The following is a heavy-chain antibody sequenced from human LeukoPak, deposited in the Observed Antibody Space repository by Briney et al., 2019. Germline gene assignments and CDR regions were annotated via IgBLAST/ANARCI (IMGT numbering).Heavy chain of an antibody. J-gene: IGHJ5*02. V-gene: IGHV1-8*02. CDR1: GYTFIGYY. D-gene: IGHD3-3*01. Sequence: ASVKVSCKASGYTFIGYYMHWVRQAPGQGLEWMGWINPNSGNTGYAQKFQGRVTMTRNTSISTAYMELSSLRSEDTAVYYCARAYYDFWSGYYQNWFDPWGQGTLVTVSS. CDR2: INPNSGNT. CDR3: ARAYYDFWSGYYQNWFDP.